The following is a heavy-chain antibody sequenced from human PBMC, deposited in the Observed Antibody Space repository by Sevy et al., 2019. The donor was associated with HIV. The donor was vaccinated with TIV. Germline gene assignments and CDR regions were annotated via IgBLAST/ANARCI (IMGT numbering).Heavy chain of an antibody. V-gene: IGHV3-23*01. D-gene: IGHD3-10*01. CDR1: GFTFSNYV. CDR2: ISDGGGTT. Sequence: GGSLRLSCAASGFTFSNYVMNWVRQPPGKGLEWVSVISDGGGTTYYADSVKGRFTISRDDSKSTLYLQTNSLRVEDTAVYFCAKRVAGALAALDIWGQGTMVTVSS. J-gene: IGHJ3*02. CDR3: AKRVAGALAALDI.